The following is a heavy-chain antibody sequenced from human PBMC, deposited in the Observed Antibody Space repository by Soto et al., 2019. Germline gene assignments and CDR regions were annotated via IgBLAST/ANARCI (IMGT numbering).Heavy chain of an antibody. CDR2: IIPILGIA. V-gene: IGHV1-69*04. Sequence: ASVKVSCKASGGTFSSYAISWVRQAPGQGLEWMGRIIPILGIANYAQKFQGRVTITADKSTSTAYMELSSLRSEDTAVYYCARGAPGYSSGWYYDYWGQGTLVTVSS. D-gene: IGHD6-19*01. J-gene: IGHJ4*02. CDR1: GGTFSSYA. CDR3: ARGAPGYSSGWYYDY.